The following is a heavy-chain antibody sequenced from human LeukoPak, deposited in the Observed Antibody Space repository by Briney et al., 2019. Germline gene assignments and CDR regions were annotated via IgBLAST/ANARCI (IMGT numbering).Heavy chain of an antibody. CDR2: IYSGGST. D-gene: IGHD3-10*01. CDR3: VGNYGGPAYYSFDC. Sequence: GGSLRLSCAASGFTFSSKYMSWVRQAPGKGLEWVSVIYSGGSTYYSDSVKGRFTISRDNSKNTLNLQMNTLRDEDTAFYYCVGNYGGPAYYSFDCWGQGTLVTVPS. CDR1: GFTFSSKY. J-gene: IGHJ4*02. V-gene: IGHV3-66*02.